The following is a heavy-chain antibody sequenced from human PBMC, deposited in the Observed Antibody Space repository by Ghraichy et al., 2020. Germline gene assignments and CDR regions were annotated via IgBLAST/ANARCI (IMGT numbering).Heavy chain of an antibody. J-gene: IGHJ4*02. CDR2: IYWDDDK. D-gene: IGHD3-10*01. V-gene: IGHV2-5*02. CDR1: GFSLNTFGVG. CDR3: AQRIDGSGSFPH. Sequence: GPTLVKPTQTLTLTCTFSGFSLNTFGVGVGWIRQPPGKALEWLAIIYWDDDKRYSPSLNSRLTITEDSSKKQVVLTMSNVDPADTGTYFCAQRIDGSGSFPHWGQGTLVAVSS.